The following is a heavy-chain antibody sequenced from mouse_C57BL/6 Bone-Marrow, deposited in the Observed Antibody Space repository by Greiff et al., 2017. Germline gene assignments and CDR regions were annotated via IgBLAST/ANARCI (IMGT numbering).Heavy chain of an antibody. CDR3: AREAFCY. J-gene: IGHJ3*02. V-gene: IGHV1-42*01. CDR2: IIPSTGGT. Sequence: VQLQQSGPELVKPGASVKISCKASGYSFTGYCMNWVKQSPEKSLEWIGEIIPSTGGTTYNQKFKAKATLTVDKSSSTAYMQLKSLTSEDSAVYYCAREAFCYWGQGALVSVS. CDR1: GYSFTGYC.